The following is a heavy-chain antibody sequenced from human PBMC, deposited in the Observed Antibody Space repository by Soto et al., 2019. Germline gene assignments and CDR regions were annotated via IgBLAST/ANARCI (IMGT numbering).Heavy chain of an antibody. CDR3: ARGDTVTDFFDY. CDR1: GGSISSGGYS. Sequence: QLQLQESGSGLVKPSQTLSLTCAVSGGSISSGGYSWSWIRQPPGKGLEWIGFLYDSGSTYYNPSLKSRVTISVDRSKNQISLRLSSVTAVDTAVYYCARGDTVTDFFDYWGQGTLDTVSS. CDR2: LYDSGST. D-gene: IGHD4-17*01. V-gene: IGHV4-30-2*01. J-gene: IGHJ4*02.